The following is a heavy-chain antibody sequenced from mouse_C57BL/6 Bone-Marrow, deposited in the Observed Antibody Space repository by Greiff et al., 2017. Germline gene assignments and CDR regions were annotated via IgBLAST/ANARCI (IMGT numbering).Heavy chain of an antibody. CDR1: GFTFSSYG. D-gene: IGHD2-3*01. V-gene: IGHV5-6*01. Sequence: DVQLQESGGDLVKPGGSLKLSCAASGFTFSSYGMSWVRQTPDKRLEWVATISSGGSYTYYPDSVKGRFTISRDNAKNTLYLQMSSLKSEDTAMYYCARVYDGYLGYWGQGTTLTVSS. CDR2: ISSGGSYT. J-gene: IGHJ2*01. CDR3: ARVYDGYLGY.